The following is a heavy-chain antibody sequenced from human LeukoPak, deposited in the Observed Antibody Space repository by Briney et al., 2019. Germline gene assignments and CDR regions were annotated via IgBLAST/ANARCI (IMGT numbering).Heavy chain of an antibody. CDR1: GFTFSSYG. J-gene: IGHJ6*02. V-gene: IGHV3-30*18. D-gene: IGHD2-2*01. CDR3: AKDGVPAAKYYYYGMDV. CDR2: ISYDGSNK. Sequence: GGSLRLSCAASGFTFSSYGMHWVRQAPGKGLEWVAVISYDGSNKYYADSVKGRLTISRDNSKNTLYLQMNSLRAEDTAVYYCAKDGVPAAKYYYYGMDVWGQGTTVTVSS.